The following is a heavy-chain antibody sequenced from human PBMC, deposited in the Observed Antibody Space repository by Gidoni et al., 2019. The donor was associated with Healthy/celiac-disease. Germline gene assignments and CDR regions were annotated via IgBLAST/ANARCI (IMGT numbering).Heavy chain of an antibody. J-gene: IGHJ4*02. D-gene: IGHD3-9*01. CDR2: IWYDGSNK. V-gene: IGHV3-33*01. CDR3: AREWDTYYDILTGPFYY. Sequence: APGKGLEWVAVIWYDGSNKYYADSVKGRFTISRDNSKNTLYLQMNSLRAEDTAVYYCAREWDTYYDILTGPFYYWGQGTLVTVSS.